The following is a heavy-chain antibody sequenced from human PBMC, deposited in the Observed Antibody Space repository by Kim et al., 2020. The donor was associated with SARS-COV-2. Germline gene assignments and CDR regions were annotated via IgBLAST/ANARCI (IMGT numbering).Heavy chain of an antibody. D-gene: IGHD3-10*01. CDR2: IKSKTDGGTT. Sequence: GGSLRLSCAASGFTFSNAWMSWVRQAPGKGLEWVGRIKSKTDGGTTDYAAPVKGRFTISRDDSKNTLYLQMNSQKTEDTAVYYCTTAMVRGVGHFDYWGQGTLVTVSS. CDR3: TTAMVRGVGHFDY. V-gene: IGHV3-15*01. J-gene: IGHJ4*02. CDR1: GFTFSNAW.